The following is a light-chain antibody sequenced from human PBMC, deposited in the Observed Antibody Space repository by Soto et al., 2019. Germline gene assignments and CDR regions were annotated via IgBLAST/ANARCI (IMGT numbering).Light chain of an antibody. J-gene: IGKJ5*01. V-gene: IGKV3-15*01. CDR1: QSVSSN. CDR3: QQYYNWPIT. CDR2: GAS. Sequence: EIVLTHSPATLSVSPGESATLSGRASQSVSSNLAWYQQKPGQAPRLLIYGASTRATGFPARFSGSGSGTEFTLTISSLQSEDFAVYYCQQYYNWPITFGQGTRLEIK.